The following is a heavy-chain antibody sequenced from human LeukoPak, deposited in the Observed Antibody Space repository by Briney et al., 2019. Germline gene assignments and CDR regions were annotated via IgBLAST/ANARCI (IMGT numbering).Heavy chain of an antibody. Sequence: GRSLRLSCAASGFTFSSSAMSWVSQERRRGRGLGSCISGSGGTTYYADSVKGRFTISRDNSRNTLYLQMNILRAEDTAIYYCAKYYRGYNYYYMDVWGKGTTVTVSS. CDR3: AKYYRGYNYYYMDV. CDR1: GFTFSSSA. CDR2: ISGSGGTT. J-gene: IGHJ6*03. V-gene: IGHV3-23*01. D-gene: IGHD3-22*01.